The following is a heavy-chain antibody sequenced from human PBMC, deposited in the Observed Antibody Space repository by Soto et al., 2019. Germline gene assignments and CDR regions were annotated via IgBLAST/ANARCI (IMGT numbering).Heavy chain of an antibody. CDR3: AMTSKAAAPGPFDY. V-gene: IGHV1-18*01. Sequence: ASVKVSCKTSGYTFINFGLSWVRQAPGQGLEWMGWISAYNGNTNYAQRFQGRVTMTTDTSTSTAYMDLRSLGSDDTAVYYCAMTSKAAAPGPFDYWGLGTLVTVSS. CDR2: ISAYNGNT. CDR1: GYTFINFG. D-gene: IGHD6-13*01. J-gene: IGHJ4*02.